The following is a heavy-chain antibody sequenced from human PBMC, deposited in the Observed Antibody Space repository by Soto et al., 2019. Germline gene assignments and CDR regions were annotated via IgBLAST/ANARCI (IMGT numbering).Heavy chain of an antibody. CDR2: IRSKAYGGTT. CDR3: TSFRGMVRGVRGY. D-gene: IGHD3-10*01. Sequence: GGSLRLSCTASGFTFGDYAMSWVRQAPGKGLEWVGFIRSKAYGGTTEYAASVKGRFTISRDDSKSIAYLQMNSLKTEDTAVYYCTSFRGMVRGVRGYWGQGTLVTVSS. CDR1: GFTFGDYA. V-gene: IGHV3-49*04. J-gene: IGHJ4*02.